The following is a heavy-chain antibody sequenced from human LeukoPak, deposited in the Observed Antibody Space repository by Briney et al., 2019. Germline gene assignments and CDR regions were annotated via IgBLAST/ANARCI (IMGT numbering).Heavy chain of an antibody. CDR1: GFTFDDYA. V-gene: IGHV3-9*01. CDR2: ISWNSGSI. Sequence: PGRSLRLSCAASGFTFDDYAMHWVRQAPGKGLEWVSGISWNSGSIGYADSVKGRFTISRDNAKNTLYLQMNSLRAEDTAVYYCSSGFFYYYYMDVWGKGTTVTISS. J-gene: IGHJ6*03. D-gene: IGHD3-22*01. CDR3: SSGFFYYYYMDV.